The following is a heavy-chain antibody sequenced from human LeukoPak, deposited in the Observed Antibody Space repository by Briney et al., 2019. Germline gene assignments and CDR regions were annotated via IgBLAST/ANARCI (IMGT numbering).Heavy chain of an antibody. D-gene: IGHD3-10*01. Sequence: SETLSLSCTVSVGSISSYYWSSIRQPPGKGLEWIGYIYYSGSTNYNPSLKSRVTISVDTSKNQFSLKLSSVTAADTAVYYCARDLVRGVRGWFDPWGQGTLVTVSS. CDR3: ARDLVRGVRGWFDP. CDR2: IYYSGST. J-gene: IGHJ5*02. CDR1: VGSISSYY. V-gene: IGHV4-59*01.